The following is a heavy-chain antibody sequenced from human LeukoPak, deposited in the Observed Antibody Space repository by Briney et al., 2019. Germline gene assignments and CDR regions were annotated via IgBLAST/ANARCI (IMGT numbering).Heavy chain of an antibody. J-gene: IGHJ4*02. CDR2: INRRGHT. Sequence: GGSLRLSCAASGFTFDRFTIHWVRQTPGKGLEWVSLINRRGHTFYADSVKGRFTISRDNSRNSVFLQMNSLRPEDTALYHCAKKDDVFLVWGQGTLVTVSS. CDR3: AKKDDVFLV. D-gene: IGHD2/OR15-2a*01. CDR1: GFTFDRFT. V-gene: IGHV3-43*01.